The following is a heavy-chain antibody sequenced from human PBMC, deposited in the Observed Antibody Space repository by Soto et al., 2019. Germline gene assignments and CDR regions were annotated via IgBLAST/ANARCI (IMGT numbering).Heavy chain of an antibody. V-gene: IGHV3-11*06. D-gene: IGHD2-15*01. CDR2: ISSGSDYT. J-gene: IGHJ5*02. Sequence: PGGSLRLSCAASGFTFSSYYMSWIRQAPGKGLEWISYISSGSDYTNYADSVKGRFTISRDNGYNSLYLQLDSLRADDTAVYYCAREVWYRFDTWGQGTLVTVSS. CDR3: AREVWYRFDT. CDR1: GFTFSSYY.